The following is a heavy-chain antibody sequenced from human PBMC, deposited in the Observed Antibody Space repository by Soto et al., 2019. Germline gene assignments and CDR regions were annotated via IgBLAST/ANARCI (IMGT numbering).Heavy chain of an antibody. CDR3: AREGYSYGHGGAPFDY. CDR1: GGFFSGYY. Sequence: QVQLQQWGAGLLKPSETLFLTCAVYGGFFSGYYWRWVRQAPGKGLGWIGEINHSGSTNYNPSLKSRVTISVDTSKNQFSLKLSSVTAADTAVYYCAREGYSYGHGGAPFDYWGQGTLVTVSS. D-gene: IGHD5-18*01. CDR2: INHSGST. J-gene: IGHJ4*02. V-gene: IGHV4-34*01.